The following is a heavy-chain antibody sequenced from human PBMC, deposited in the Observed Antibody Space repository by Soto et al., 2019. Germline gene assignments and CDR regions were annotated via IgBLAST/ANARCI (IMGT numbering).Heavy chain of an antibody. D-gene: IGHD5-12*01. Sequence: PSETLSLTCAVYGGSFSGYYWSWXRQPPGRGLEWIGEINHSGSTNYNPSLKSRVTISVDTSKNQFSLKLISVTAADTAVYYCAREWGYSGYDSLTHKWLVRYYYYGMDVWGQGTTVTGSS. V-gene: IGHV4-34*01. CDR1: GGSFSGYY. CDR2: INHSGST. J-gene: IGHJ6*02. CDR3: AREWGYSGYDSLTHKWLVRYYYYGMDV.